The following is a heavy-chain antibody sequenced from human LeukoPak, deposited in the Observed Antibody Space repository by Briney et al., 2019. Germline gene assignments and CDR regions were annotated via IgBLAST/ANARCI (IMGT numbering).Heavy chain of an antibody. V-gene: IGHV4-61*02. CDR3: ARVSFGGAFDI. D-gene: IGHD3-10*01. J-gene: IGHJ3*02. Sequence: SQTLSLTCTVSGGSISSGSYYWSWIRQPAGKGLEWIGRIYTSGSTNYNPSLKSRVTISVDTSKNQFSLKLSSVTAADTAVYYCARVSFGGAFDIWGQGTMVTVSS. CDR2: IYTSGST. CDR1: GGSISSGSYY.